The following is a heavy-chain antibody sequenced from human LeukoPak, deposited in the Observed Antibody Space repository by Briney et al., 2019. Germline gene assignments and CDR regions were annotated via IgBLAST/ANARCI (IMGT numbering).Heavy chain of an antibody. Sequence: GGSLRLSCAASGFTFSSYSMNWVRQAPGKGLEWVSSISSSSSYIYYADSVKGRFTISRDNAKNSLYLQMNSLRAEDTAVYYCARVSAPPARPLDYWGQGTLVTVSS. CDR2: ISSSSSYI. V-gene: IGHV3-21*01. CDR1: GFTFSSYS. CDR3: ARVSAPPARPLDY. J-gene: IGHJ4*02.